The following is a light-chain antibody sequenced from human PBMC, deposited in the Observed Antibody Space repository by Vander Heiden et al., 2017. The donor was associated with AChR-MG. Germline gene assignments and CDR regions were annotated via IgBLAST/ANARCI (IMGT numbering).Light chain of an antibody. CDR3: QTYASSLTVV. CDR1: SPNIGTPYD. V-gene: IGLV1-40*01. CDR2: PNN. Sequence: QSVLTQPPSVSGAPAQRVTISCTGSSPNIGTPYDVPWYQQLHATTPPRLIYPNNNRPSAVPDRCSGSKSGPSASLAITALQAEDEAAYYCQTYASSLTVVFGGGTKLTVL. J-gene: IGLJ2*01.